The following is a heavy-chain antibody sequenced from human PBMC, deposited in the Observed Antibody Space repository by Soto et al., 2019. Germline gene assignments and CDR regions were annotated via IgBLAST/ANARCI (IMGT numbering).Heavy chain of an antibody. Sequence: QVQLVESGGGVVQPGRSLRLSCAASGFTFSSYGMHWVRQAPGKGLEWVAVIWYDGSNKYYADSVKGRFTISRDNSKNTLYLQMNSLRAEDTAVYYCARDTQYYFDYWGQETLVTVSS. J-gene: IGHJ4*02. CDR2: IWYDGSNK. CDR1: GFTFSSYG. CDR3: ARDTQYYFDY. V-gene: IGHV3-33*01.